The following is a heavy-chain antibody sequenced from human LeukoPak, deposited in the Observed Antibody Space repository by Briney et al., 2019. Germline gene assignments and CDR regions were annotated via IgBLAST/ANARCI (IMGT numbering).Heavy chain of an antibody. J-gene: IGHJ5*02. Sequence: ASVKVSCKASGYTFTGYYMHWVRQAPGQGLEWMGWINPNSGGTNYAQKFQGRVTMTRDTSISTAYMELSRLRSDDTAVYYCAREIPGQLVVFGWFDPWGQGTMVTVSS. V-gene: IGHV1-2*02. CDR2: INPNSGGT. D-gene: IGHD6-6*01. CDR1: GYTFTGYY. CDR3: AREIPGQLVVFGWFDP.